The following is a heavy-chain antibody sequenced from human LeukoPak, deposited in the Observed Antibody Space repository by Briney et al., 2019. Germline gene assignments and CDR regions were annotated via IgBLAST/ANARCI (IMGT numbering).Heavy chain of an antibody. CDR1: GGSISSGGYY. CDR2: IYHSGST. V-gene: IGHV4-30-2*01. J-gene: IGHJ4*02. Sequence: PSETLSLTCTVSGGSISSGGYYWSWIRQPPGKGLEWIGYIYHSGSTYYNPSLKSRVTISVDRSKNQFSLKLSSVTAADTAVYYCARASQIVVVPAAIDEYYFDYWGQGTLVTVSS. D-gene: IGHD2-2*01. CDR3: ARASQIVVVPAAIDEYYFDY.